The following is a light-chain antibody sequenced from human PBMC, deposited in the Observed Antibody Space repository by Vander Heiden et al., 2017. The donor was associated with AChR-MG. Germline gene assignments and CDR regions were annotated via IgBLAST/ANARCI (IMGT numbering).Light chain of an antibody. CDR2: AAS. Sequence: IHLTQSPSSFPASVGDRVTITCRASQDINNYLACYQQKPGKAPKLLVYAASTLLTEVPSTFSGSGSATAFTLTIISLQPADFATSHCHLLKSYPLTFGGGTKVE. CDR1: QDINNY. CDR3: HLLKSYPLT. V-gene: IGKV1-9*01. J-gene: IGKJ4*01.